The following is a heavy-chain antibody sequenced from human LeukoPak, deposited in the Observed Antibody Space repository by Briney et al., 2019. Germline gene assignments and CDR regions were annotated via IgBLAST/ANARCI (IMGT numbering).Heavy chain of an antibody. CDR1: GGSISSGDYY. J-gene: IGHJ6*03. CDR2: IYYSGST. V-gene: IGHV4-61*08. Sequence: SGTLSLTCTVSGGSISSGDYYWSWIRQPPGKGLEWTGYIYYSGSTNYNPSLKSRVTISVDTSKNQFSLKLSSVTAADTAVYYCARDRSSTGYYYYYMDVWGKGTTVTVSS. D-gene: IGHD2-2*01. CDR3: ARDRSSTGYYYYYMDV.